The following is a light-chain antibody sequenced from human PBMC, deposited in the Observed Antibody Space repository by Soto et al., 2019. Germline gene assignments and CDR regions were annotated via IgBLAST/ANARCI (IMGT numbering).Light chain of an antibody. CDR2: DVS. J-gene: IGLJ1*01. Sequence: HSALTQPASVSGSPGQSITISCTGTSSDVGGYNYVSWYQQHPGKAPKLMIYDVSNRPSGVSNRFSGSKSGNTASLTISGLQAEDEAEYYCSSYTSSSTPYVFGTGTKVTVL. V-gene: IGLV2-14*01. CDR3: SSYTSSSTPYV. CDR1: SSDVGGYNY.